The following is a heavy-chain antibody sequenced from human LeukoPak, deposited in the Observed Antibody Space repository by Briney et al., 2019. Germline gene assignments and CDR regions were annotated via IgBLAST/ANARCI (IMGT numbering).Heavy chain of an antibody. CDR3: ARHKSIAAAGGEYYYDSSGYFDY. CDR2: INPNSGGT. CDR1: GYRXTCYY. D-gene: IGHD3-22*01. V-gene: IGHV1-2*02. J-gene: IGHJ4*02. Sequence: GASVKVSCKASGYRXTCYYMQGVRQAPGQGGEWMGWINPNSGGTNYAQKFQGRVTMTRDTSISTAYLQWSSLKASDTAMYYCARHKSIAAAGGEYYYDSSGYFDYWGQGTLVTVSS.